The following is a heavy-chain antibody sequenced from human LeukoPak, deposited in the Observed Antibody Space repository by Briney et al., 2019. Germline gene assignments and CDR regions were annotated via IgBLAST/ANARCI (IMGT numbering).Heavy chain of an antibody. CDR2: INPNSGGT. V-gene: IGHV1-2*02. CDR3: ARGYGDQRYYYYYMDV. CDR1: GYTFTGYY. J-gene: IGHJ6*03. Sequence: VASVKVSCKASGYTFTGYYMHWVRQAPGQGLEWMGWINPNSGGTNYAQKFQGRVTMTRDASISTAYMELSRLRSDDTAVYYCARGYGDQRYYYYYMDVWGKGTTVTVSS. D-gene: IGHD4-17*01.